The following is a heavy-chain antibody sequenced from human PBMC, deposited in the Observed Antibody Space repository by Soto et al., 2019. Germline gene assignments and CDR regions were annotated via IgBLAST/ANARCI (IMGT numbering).Heavy chain of an antibody. V-gene: IGHV3-53*04. D-gene: IGHD3-3*01. CDR1: GFTVSSNY. Sequence: PGGSLRLSCAASGFTVSSNYMSWVRQAPGKGLEWVSVIYSGGSTYYADSVKGRFTISRHNSKNTLYLQMNSLRAEDTAVYYCARGGYDFWSGFESYYFDYWGQGTLVTVSS. CDR2: IYSGGST. J-gene: IGHJ4*02. CDR3: ARGGYDFWSGFESYYFDY.